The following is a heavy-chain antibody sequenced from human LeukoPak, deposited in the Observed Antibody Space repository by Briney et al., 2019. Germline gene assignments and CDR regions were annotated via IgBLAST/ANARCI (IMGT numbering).Heavy chain of an antibody. CDR3: ARLKFYASTGYSPGYYMAV. CDR2: IYPTGNT. CDR1: GGSIIIYY. J-gene: IGHJ6*03. V-gene: IGHV4-4*07. Sequence: PSETLSFTCSVSGGSIIIYYWSWIRQPAGKGPEWIGLIYPTGNTNYNPSLKTRVTMSTDLSKKQFSLRLRSVTAADTAVYYCARLKFYASTGYSPGYYMAVWGKGTAVTVSS. D-gene: IGHD2/OR15-2a*01.